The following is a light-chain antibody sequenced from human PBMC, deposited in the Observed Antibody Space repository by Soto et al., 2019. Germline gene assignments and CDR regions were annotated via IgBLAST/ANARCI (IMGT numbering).Light chain of an antibody. CDR1: QSVRNS. Sequence: EIVLTQSPATLSLSPGERATLSCRASQSVRNSLAWYQQKPGQAPRLLIYAASHRATGIPTRFSGSGSGTDFILTITRLAPEDVAVYYCQQRSDWPPSLTFGGGTKVEIK. V-gene: IGKV3-11*01. J-gene: IGKJ4*01. CDR2: AAS. CDR3: QQRSDWPPSLT.